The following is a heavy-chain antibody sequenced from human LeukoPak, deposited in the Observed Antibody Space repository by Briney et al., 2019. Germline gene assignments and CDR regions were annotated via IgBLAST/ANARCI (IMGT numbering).Heavy chain of an antibody. D-gene: IGHD6-19*01. CDR2: ISTSGST. CDR3: ARHDEGSGWYRSYIDL. J-gene: IGHJ2*01. V-gene: IGHV4-4*09. Sequence: SETLSLTCTVSGVSISSYYCSWIRQPPGKGLEWIGYISTSGSTDYSPSLKSRVTISVDRSKNQCSLNLSSVTAADTAVYYCARHDEGSGWYRSYIDLWGRGTLVTVSS. CDR1: GVSISSYY.